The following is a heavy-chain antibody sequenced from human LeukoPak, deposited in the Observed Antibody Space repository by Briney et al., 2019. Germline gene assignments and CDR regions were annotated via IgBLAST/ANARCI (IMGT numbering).Heavy chain of an antibody. V-gene: IGHV1-2*02. D-gene: IGHD3-22*01. J-gene: IGHJ4*02. CDR3: ARDYYVSSGYYYGVGY. CDR2: INPNSGGT. Sequence: ASVKVSCKASGYTFTCYYLHWVRQAPGQGLEWMGWINPNSGGTNYAQKFQGRVTMTRDTSISTAYMELSRLRSDDTAVYYCARDYYVSSGYYYGVGYWGQGTLVTVSS. CDR1: GYTFTCYY.